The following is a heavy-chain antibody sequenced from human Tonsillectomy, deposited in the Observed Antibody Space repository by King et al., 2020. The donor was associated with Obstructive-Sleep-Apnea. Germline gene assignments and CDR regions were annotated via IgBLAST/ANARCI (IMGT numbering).Heavy chain of an antibody. Sequence: QLVQSGAEVKKPGESLKISCKGSGYNFFNYWIGWVRQMPEKGLELMGFIYPGDSDTRYSPSFQGQVTISADKSVNTAYLQRSSLKASDTALYYCARLDIGGFDLWGQGTMVTVSS. V-gene: IGHV5-51*01. D-gene: IGHD2-15*01. CDR1: GYNFFNYW. CDR3: ARLDIGGFDL. CDR2: IYPGDSDT. J-gene: IGHJ3*01.